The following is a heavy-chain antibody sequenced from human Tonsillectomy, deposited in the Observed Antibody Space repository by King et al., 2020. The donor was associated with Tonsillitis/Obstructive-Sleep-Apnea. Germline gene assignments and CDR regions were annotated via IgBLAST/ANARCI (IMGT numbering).Heavy chain of an antibody. V-gene: IGHV3-13*01. J-gene: IGHJ3*01. CDR2: IGTSGDT. D-gene: IGHD2-2*01. CDR1: GFTFSRYD. Sequence: QLVQSGGGLVQPGGSLRLSCAASGFTFSRYDMHWVRQLTGKGLEWVSAIGTSGDTAYPGSVKGRFTISRENAKTSLYLQMNSLRVGDTAVYYCARGAYCTSASCYSPGGFDVWGQGTMVTVSS. CDR3: ARGAYCTSASCYSPGGFDV.